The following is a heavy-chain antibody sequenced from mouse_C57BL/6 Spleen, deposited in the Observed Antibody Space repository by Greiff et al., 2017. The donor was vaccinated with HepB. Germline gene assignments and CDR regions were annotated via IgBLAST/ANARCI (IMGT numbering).Heavy chain of an antibody. Sequence: EVQLQQSGAELVRPGASVKLSCTASGFNIKDDYMHWVKQRPEQGLEWIGWIDPENGDTEYASKFQGKATITADTSSNTAYLQLSSLTSEDTAVYYCTTGDYYGSSSFYWYFDVWGTGTTVTVSS. CDR2: IDPENGDT. CDR1: GFNIKDDY. CDR3: TTGDYYGSSSFYWYFDV. D-gene: IGHD1-1*01. J-gene: IGHJ1*03. V-gene: IGHV14-4*01.